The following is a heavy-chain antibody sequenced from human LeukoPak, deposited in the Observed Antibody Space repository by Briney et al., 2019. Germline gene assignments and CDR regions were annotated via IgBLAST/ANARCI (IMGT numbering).Heavy chain of an antibody. V-gene: IGHV3-15*01. CDR2: IKSKSDGGTT. J-gene: IGHJ3*02. CDR3: TTDRGLYDSSGYYYFATDI. Sequence: PGGSLRLSCAASGFTFSRYELNWVRQAPGKGLEWVGRIKSKSDGGTTDYAAPVKGRFTISRDDSKNTLFLQMNSLKTEDTAVYYCTTDRGLYDSSGYYYFATDIWGQGTMVTVSS. CDR1: GFTFSRYE. D-gene: IGHD3-22*01.